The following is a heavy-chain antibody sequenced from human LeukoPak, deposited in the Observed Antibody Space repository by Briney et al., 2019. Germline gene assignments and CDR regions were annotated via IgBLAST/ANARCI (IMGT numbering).Heavy chain of an antibody. D-gene: IGHD4-23*01. Sequence: ASVKVSCKTSGYSFTNCYIHWVRQAPGQGLEWMGWINPNSGGTNYAQKFQGRVTMTRDTSISTAYMELSRLRSDDTAVYYCAISDYGGKSPPLDYWGQGTLVTVSS. V-gene: IGHV1-2*02. CDR2: INPNSGGT. J-gene: IGHJ4*02. CDR1: GYSFTNCY. CDR3: AISDYGGKSPPLDY.